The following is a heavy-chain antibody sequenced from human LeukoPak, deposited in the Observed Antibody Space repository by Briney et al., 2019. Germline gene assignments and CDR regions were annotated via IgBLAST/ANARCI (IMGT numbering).Heavy chain of an antibody. CDR2: IYYSGST. Sequence: SETLSLTCTVSGGSISSYYWSWIRQPPGKGLEWIGYIYYSGSTNYNPSLKSRVTISVDTSKNQFSLKLSSVTAADTAVYYCARSGETWAFDIWGQGTMVTVSS. CDR1: GGSISSYY. V-gene: IGHV4-59*01. J-gene: IGHJ3*02. CDR3: ARSGETWAFDI. D-gene: IGHD4-17*01.